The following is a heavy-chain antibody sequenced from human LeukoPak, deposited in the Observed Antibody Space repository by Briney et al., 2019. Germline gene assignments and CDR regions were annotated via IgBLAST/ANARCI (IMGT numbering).Heavy chain of an antibody. CDR2: IYTRGST. V-gene: IGHV4-4*07. J-gene: IGHJ4*02. Sequence: SETLSLTCTVSGRSISSYYWSWIRPPAGRGVEWIGRIYTRGSTEYNPSPKSGVTIPLDTSKKQFLLRLRSVTAAATTRDSFSGDDGYYGDYWGQGLLVTVS. CDR1: GRSISSYY. CDR3: SGDDGYYGDY. D-gene: IGHD3-22*01.